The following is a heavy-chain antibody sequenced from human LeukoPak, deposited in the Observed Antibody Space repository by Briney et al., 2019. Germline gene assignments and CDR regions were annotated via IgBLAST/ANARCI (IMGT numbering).Heavy chain of an antibody. V-gene: IGHV3-66*01. CDR3: ARDRGGDDYRGHTASEI. CDR2: IYSGGSA. Sequence: GGSLRLSCAASGFTVSSNYMSWVRQAPGKGLEGVSVIYSGGSAYYAHSVKGRFTISRDNSKNTLYLQMNSLTAEDTAVYYCARDRGGDDYRGHTASEIWGQGTMVTVSS. CDR1: GFTVSSNY. J-gene: IGHJ3*02. D-gene: IGHD5-24*01.